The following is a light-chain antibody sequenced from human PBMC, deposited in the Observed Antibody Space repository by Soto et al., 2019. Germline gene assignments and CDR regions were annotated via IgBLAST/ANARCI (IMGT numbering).Light chain of an antibody. V-gene: IGKV4-1*01. CDR3: QQYYTTLT. CDR1: QSVLYSSDNKNY. Sequence: DIVMTQSPDSLAVSLGERATINCKSSQSVLYSSDNKNYLAWYPQKPGQPPKLLIYWASTRDSGVPDRFSDSGSGADFTLTIRSLQAEDVAVYYCQQYYTTLTFGGGTKVEIK. CDR2: WAS. J-gene: IGKJ4*01.